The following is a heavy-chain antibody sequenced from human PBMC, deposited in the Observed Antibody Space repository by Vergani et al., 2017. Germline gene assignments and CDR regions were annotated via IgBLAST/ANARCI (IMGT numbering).Heavy chain of an antibody. CDR3: ARDHGIGAAY. D-gene: IGHD6-13*01. Sequence: EVQLVESGGGLIQPGGSLILSCAASGFTFTTYWMSWVRQAPGKGLEWVANIKQDGSEKYYVDSVKGRFTISRDNAKNSLYLQMNSLRAEDTAVYYCARDHGIGAAYGGQGTLVTVSS. J-gene: IGHJ4*02. V-gene: IGHV3-7*03. CDR1: GFTFTTYW. CDR2: IKQDGSEK.